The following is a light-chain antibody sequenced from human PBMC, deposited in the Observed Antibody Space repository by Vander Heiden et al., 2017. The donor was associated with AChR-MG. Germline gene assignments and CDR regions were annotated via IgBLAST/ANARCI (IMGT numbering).Light chain of an antibody. J-gene: IGKJ4*01. V-gene: IGKV3-11*01. CDR3: QHRSKWPLT. CDR2: DAT. Sequence: EVVLQHSPAPLSFSPEERATLSCRTSQTVSTYLAWYQQKPGQAPRLLFDDATNRATGIHARCSGSGSGTDFTPTIRSLEPEDVAVYYRQHRSKWPLTFGRGTKVEIK. CDR1: QTVSTY.